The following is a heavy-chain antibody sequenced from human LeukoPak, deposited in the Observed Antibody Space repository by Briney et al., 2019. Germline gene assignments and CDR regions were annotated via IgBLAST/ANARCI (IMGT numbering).Heavy chain of an antibody. CDR1: GFAFSNYA. CDR3: AKDVCTSPRCLLYFDS. J-gene: IGHJ4*02. V-gene: IGHV3-23*01. Sequence: PGGSLRLSCTTSGFAFSNYAMNWVRQAPGNGPERVSGISGFNTYYADSVKGRFTIFRDNSKNVLYLQMDRLRAEDTAVYSCAKDVCTSPRCLLYFDSWGQGTLVTVSS. D-gene: IGHD2-8*01. CDR2: ISGFNT.